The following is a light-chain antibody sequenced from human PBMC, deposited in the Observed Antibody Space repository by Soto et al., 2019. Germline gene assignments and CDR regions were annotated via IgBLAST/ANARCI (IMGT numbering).Light chain of an antibody. V-gene: IGLV1-47*02. CDR3: ATWDDSLSGYV. J-gene: IGLJ1*01. Sequence: QSVLTQPPSVSGTPGQRVTISCSGSSSNIGSNSVYWYQQLPGTAPKLLIYSNNQRPSGVPDRFSGSKSGTSASLAISGLRSEDEADYYCATWDDSLSGYVFGTGTKLTVL. CDR2: SNN. CDR1: SSNIGSNS.